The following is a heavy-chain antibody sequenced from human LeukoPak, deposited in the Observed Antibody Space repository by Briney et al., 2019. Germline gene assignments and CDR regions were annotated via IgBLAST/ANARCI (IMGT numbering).Heavy chain of an antibody. CDR2: ISGGGGST. J-gene: IGHJ4*02. Sequence: PGGFLRLSCAASGFTFSSYAMSWVRQAPGKGLEWVSAISGGGGSTYYADSVKGRFTISRDNSKNTLYLQMNSLRAEDTAVYYCAKDREYSIMEGAGPPRYYFDYWGQGTLVTVSS. CDR3: AKDREYSIMEGAGPPRYYFDY. D-gene: IGHD6-6*01. CDR1: GFTFSSYA. V-gene: IGHV3-23*01.